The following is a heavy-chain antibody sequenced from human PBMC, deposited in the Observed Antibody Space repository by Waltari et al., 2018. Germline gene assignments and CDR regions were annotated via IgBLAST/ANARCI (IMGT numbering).Heavy chain of an antibody. CDR3: ARERHRLMEEGYLMALDP. J-gene: IGHJ5*02. V-gene: IGHV1-18*01. D-gene: IGHD3-3*01. CDR2: ISGNNGHT. CDR1: GYTFRDYG. Sequence: QVQLVQSGAEVKKPGASVKVSCKSSGYTFRDYGIRWVRKAPGQGLEWMGWISGNNGHTNHAQKFQGRLIMTEDTSSTTVYMELTYLTSDDTVVYYCARERHRLMEEGYLMALDPWGQGTLVTVSS.